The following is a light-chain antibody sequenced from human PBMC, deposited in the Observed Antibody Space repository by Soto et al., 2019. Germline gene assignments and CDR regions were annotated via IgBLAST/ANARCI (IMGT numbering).Light chain of an antibody. CDR2: AAS. J-gene: IGKJ3*01. CDR1: ESVAGN. Sequence: IVMTQSPATLSVSPGERATLSCRASESVAGNLAWYQQKPGQTPRLLIFAASTRATGSPARFSCSGSGTDFTLTITSLQSEDVAVYYCQQYNTWPQSFGPGTRVDV. CDR3: QQYNTWPQS. V-gene: IGKV3-15*01.